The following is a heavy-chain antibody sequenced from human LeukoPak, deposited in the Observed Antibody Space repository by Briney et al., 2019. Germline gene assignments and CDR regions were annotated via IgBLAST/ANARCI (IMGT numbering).Heavy chain of an antibody. J-gene: IGHJ4*02. CDR2: IYWDDTK. V-gene: IGHV2-5*02. D-gene: IGHD1-26*01. Sequence: SGPTLVNPTQTLTLTCTFSGFSVSTPGVGVGWIRQPPGKALEWLAVIYWDDTKHYSPSLKSRLAVTKDTSGNQVVLTLTNVDPVDTATYYCAHRTQWDLSHFDFWGQGTLVTVSP. CDR3: AHRTQWDLSHFDF. CDR1: GFSVSTPGVG.